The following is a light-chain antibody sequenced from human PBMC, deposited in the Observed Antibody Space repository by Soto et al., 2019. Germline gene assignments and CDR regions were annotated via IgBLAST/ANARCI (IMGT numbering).Light chain of an antibody. CDR3: SSYTTSTPRV. V-gene: IGLV2-14*03. CDR2: DVS. CDR1: SSEVGAYNY. Sequence: QSALTQPASVSGSPGQWITISCTGTSSEVGAYNYVSWYQHHPGNAPKLLIYDVSTRPSGVSNRFSGPKSGNTASLTISGLQAEDEADYYCSSYTTSTPRVFGTETKLTVL. J-gene: IGLJ1*01.